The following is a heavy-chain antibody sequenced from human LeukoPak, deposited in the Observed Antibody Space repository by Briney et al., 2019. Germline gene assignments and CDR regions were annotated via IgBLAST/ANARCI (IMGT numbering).Heavy chain of an antibody. V-gene: IGHV3-7*01. CDR1: GFTFSSYW. Sequence: GGSLRLSCAASGFTFSSYWMSWVRQAPGKGLEWVANIKQDGSEKYYVGSVKGRFTISRDNAKNSLYLQMNSLRAEDTAVYYCAREPVPAAIPYYFDYWGQGTLVTVSS. CDR2: IKQDGSEK. J-gene: IGHJ4*02. CDR3: AREPVPAAIPYYFDY. D-gene: IGHD2-2*01.